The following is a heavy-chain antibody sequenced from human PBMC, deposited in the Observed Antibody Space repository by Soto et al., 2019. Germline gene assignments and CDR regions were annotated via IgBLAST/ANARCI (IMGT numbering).Heavy chain of an antibody. V-gene: IGHV1-69*01. CDR3: ARASPVICGGDPCYRLDSSFDS. CDR2: IIPLFGTP. J-gene: IGHJ5*01. CDR1: GATFSTTG. Sequence: QVQLVQSGAEVRKPGSSLRVSCKSSGATFSTTGISWVRQAPGQGLEWMGGIIPLFGTPKYARTFQGRVSISAYESTNTVYMELNSLRRDDAAVSYCARASPVICGGDPCYRLDSSFDSWGQGSLVIVSS. D-gene: IGHD2-21*02.